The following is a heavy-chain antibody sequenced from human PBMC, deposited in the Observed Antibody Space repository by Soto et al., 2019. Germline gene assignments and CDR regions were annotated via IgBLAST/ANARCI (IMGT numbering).Heavy chain of an antibody. D-gene: IGHD3-10*01. V-gene: IGHV3-30*18. Sequence: GGSLRLSCAASGFSFSSYGMHWVRQAPGKGLEWVAVISYDGSNKYYADPVKGRFTISRDNSKNTLYLQMNSLRAEDTAVYYCAKDEGSYSSFYYYGMDVWGQGTTVTVS. J-gene: IGHJ6*02. CDR3: AKDEGSYSSFYYYGMDV. CDR1: GFSFSSYG. CDR2: ISYDGSNK.